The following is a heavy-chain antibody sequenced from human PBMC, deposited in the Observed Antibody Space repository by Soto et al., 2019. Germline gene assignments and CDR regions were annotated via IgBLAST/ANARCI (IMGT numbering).Heavy chain of an antibody. D-gene: IGHD2-8*02. CDR2: ISWKSGSI. CDR3: AKSTGGTANGLDV. J-gene: IGHJ6*02. Sequence: EGQLVESGGDLVQPGRSLRLSCAASGFSFGDYAMHWVRQAPGKGLEWVSGISWKSGSIGYADSVKGRFTISRDNAKNSLYLQMNSLRAEDTALYYCAKSTGGTANGLDVWGQGTTVTVSS. CDR1: GFSFGDYA. V-gene: IGHV3-9*01.